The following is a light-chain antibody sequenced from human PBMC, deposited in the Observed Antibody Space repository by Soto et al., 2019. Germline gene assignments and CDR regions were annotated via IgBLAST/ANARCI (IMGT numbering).Light chain of an antibody. CDR1: ESISSW. CDR2: EAS. J-gene: IGKJ4*01. V-gene: IGKV1-5*03. CDR3: QQYEAYPLT. Sequence: DIQMTQSPSTLSASVGDRVTITCRASESISSWLAWYQQKPGKAPKLLIYEASSLESGVPSRFSGSGSGTEFTLTISRLQPDDFATYSCQQYEAYPLTFGAGTKVEIK.